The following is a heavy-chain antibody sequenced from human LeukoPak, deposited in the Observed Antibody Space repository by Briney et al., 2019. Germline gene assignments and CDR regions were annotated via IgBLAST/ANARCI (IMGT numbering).Heavy chain of an antibody. D-gene: IGHD2-2*01. J-gene: IGHJ3*02. V-gene: IGHV4-39*01. CDR3: ARRGCTSCYAWGAFDI. Sequence: SETLSLTCTVSGGSISSSSYYWGWIRPPPGKWLGWVGCINYSGTTYYSPSLKSRVTISVDTSKNQFSLKLSSVTAADTAVYYCARRGCTSCYAWGAFDIWGQGTMVTVSS. CDR2: INYSGTT. CDR1: GGSISSSSYY.